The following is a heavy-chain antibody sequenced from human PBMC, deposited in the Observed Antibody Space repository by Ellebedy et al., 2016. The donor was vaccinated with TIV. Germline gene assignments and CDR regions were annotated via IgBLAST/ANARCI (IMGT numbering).Heavy chain of an antibody. CDR3: ARDGASGWGSVDY. D-gene: IGHD6-19*01. CDR1: GGTFSSYA. V-gene: IGHV1-69*13. CDR2: IIPIFGTA. Sequence: AASVKVSCKASGGTFSSYAISWVRQAPGQGLEWMGGIIPIFGTANYAQKFQGRVTITADESTSTAYMELSSLRSEDTAVYYCARDGASGWGSVDYWGQGTLVTVSS. J-gene: IGHJ4*02.